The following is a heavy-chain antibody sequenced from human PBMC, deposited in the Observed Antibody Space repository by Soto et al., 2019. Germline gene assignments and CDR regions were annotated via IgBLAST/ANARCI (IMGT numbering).Heavy chain of an antibody. V-gene: IGHV3-23*01. CDR2: ISGGGGST. CDR3: ARDWRVGATYSDY. Sequence: EVQLLESGGGLVQPGGSLRLSCAASGFTFSSYAMSWVRQAPGKGLEWVSSISGGGGSTYYADSLKGRFTISRDNSKNTLYLQMNSLRAEDTAVYYCARDWRVGATYSDYWGQGTLVTVSS. D-gene: IGHD1-26*01. J-gene: IGHJ4*02. CDR1: GFTFSSYA.